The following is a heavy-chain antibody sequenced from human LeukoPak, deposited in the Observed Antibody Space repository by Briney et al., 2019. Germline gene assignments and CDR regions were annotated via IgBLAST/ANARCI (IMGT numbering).Heavy chain of an antibody. D-gene: IGHD3-10*01. Sequence: SETLSLTCAVYGGSFSGYYWSWIRQPPGKGLEWIGEINHSGSTNYNPSLKSRVTISVDTSKNQFSLKLSSVTAADTAVYYCARGRGSSLHYYGSGSPRPFDYWGQGPLVTVSS. CDR2: INHSGST. CDR1: GGSFSGYY. J-gene: IGHJ4*02. CDR3: ARGRGSSLHYYGSGSPRPFDY. V-gene: IGHV4-34*01.